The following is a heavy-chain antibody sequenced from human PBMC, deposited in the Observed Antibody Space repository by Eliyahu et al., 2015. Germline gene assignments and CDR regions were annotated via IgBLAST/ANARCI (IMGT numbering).Heavy chain of an antibody. J-gene: IGHJ4*02. Sequence: QLQLQESGPGLVRPSETLSLTCSVSGASIXSSXXXWGWXRQPPGKGLEWXGSIYHTGSTYYNPSLKSRVTISVGTSKTQFSLKLSAVTAADTAVYYCSRWTPPFLFDNSGYYSRGPFDYWGQGTLVTVSS. D-gene: IGHD3-22*01. V-gene: IGHV4-39*01. CDR2: IYHTGST. CDR3: SRWTPPFLFDNSGYYSRGPFDY. CDR1: GASIXSSXXX.